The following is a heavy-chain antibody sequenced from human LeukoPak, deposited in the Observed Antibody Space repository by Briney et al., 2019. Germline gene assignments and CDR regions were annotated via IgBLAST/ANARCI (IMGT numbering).Heavy chain of an antibody. CDR3: ARAQIASKVDY. J-gene: IGHJ4*02. CDR2: IYYSGST. V-gene: IGHV4-30-4*01. CDR1: GGSISSGDYY. D-gene: IGHD2-15*01. Sequence: DPSETLSLTCSVSGGSISSGDYYWSWIRQPPGEGLEWIGYIYYSGSTFYNPSLRSRVAILVDTSKNRFSLRLTSVTAADTAVYYCARAQIASKVDYWGQGTLVTVSS.